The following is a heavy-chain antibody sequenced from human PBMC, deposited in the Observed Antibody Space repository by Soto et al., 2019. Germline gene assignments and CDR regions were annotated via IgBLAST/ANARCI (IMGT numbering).Heavy chain of an antibody. J-gene: IGHJ4*02. Sequence: SVKVSCKASGDTFNTYAIAWVRQAPGQGLEWMGGIMPVFDTPNYAQKFRGRVTITADKSTKTAYMEVGSLRPDDTAVYYCARDGRSRSGYYDHWGQGTLVTVSS. CDR3: ARDGRSRSGYYDH. CDR2: IMPVFDTP. D-gene: IGHD3-22*01. V-gene: IGHV1-69*06. CDR1: GDTFNTYA.